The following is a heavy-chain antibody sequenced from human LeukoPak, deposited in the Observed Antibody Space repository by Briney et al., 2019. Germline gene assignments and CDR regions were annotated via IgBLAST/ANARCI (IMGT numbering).Heavy chain of an antibody. CDR2: IYYGGST. CDR3: AREDYPGPIDY. Sequence: SETLSLTCTVSGGSISSSSYFWGWIRQPPGKGLEWIGSIYYGGSTYYNPSLKSRVTISVDTSMNQFSLKLSSVTAADTAVYYCAREDYPGPIDYWGQGTLVTVSS. J-gene: IGHJ4*02. D-gene: IGHD4-11*01. CDR1: GGSISSSSYF. V-gene: IGHV4-39*07.